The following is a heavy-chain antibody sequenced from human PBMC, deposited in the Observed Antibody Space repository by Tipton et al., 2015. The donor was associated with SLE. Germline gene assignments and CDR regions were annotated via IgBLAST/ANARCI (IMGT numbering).Heavy chain of an antibody. Sequence: SLRLSCAASGFTFSNYAMTWVRQAPGKGLEWVSSIRGSGGSTYYADSVKGRFTISSDNSKNTLYLQMSSLRSEDTAVYYCAKGIYFNSNHFQDWGQGTLVAVSS. D-gene: IGHD4-11*01. CDR1: GFTFSNYA. V-gene: IGHV3-23*01. CDR2: IRGSGGST. J-gene: IGHJ1*01. CDR3: AKGIYFNSNHFQD.